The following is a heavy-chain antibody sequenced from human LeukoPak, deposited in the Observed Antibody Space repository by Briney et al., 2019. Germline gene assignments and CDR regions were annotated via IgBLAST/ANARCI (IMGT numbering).Heavy chain of an antibody. Sequence: PSETLSLTCTVSGGSISSGSYCWRWLRQPAGKGLEWIVRIYTSGSTNYNSSLKSRVTISVDTSKNQFSLKLSSVTAADTAVYYRARASDYTHLLRYYYYYMDVWGKGATVTVSS. CDR3: ARASDYTHLLRYYYYYMDV. V-gene: IGHV4-61*02. CDR1: GGSISSGSYC. J-gene: IGHJ6*03. CDR2: IYTSGST. D-gene: IGHD3-16*01.